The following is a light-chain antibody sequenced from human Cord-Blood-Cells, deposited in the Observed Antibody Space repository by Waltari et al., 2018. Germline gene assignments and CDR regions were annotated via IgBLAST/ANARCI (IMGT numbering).Light chain of an antibody. CDR3: QQYNNWPPLT. J-gene: IGKJ4*01. CDR2: GAS. CDR1: QSVSSN. V-gene: IGKV3-15*01. Sequence: EIVMTQSPATLSVSPGERATLSCGASQSVSSNLAWYQQKPGQAPRLLIYGASTRATGIPARFSGSGSGTEFTLTISSLQSEDFAVYYCQQYNNWPPLT.